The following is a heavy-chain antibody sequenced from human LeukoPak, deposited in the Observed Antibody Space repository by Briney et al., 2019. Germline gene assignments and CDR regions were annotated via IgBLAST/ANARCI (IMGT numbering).Heavy chain of an antibody. D-gene: IGHD2-2*01. CDR1: GYTFTGYY. CDR3: ARRRKYCSSTSCYSADGFDY. J-gene: IGHJ4*02. V-gene: IGHV1-2*06. CDR2: INPNSGGT. Sequence: ASVKVSCKASGYTFTGYYMHWVRQAPGQGLEWMGRINPNSGGTNYAQKFQGKVTMTRDTSISTAYMELSRLRSDDTAVYYCARRRKYCSSTSCYSADGFDYWGQGTLVTVSS.